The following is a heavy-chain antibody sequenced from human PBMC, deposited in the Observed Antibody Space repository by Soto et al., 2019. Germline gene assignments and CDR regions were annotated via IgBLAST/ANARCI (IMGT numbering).Heavy chain of an antibody. V-gene: IGHV3-33*01. J-gene: IGHJ6*01. CDR3: ARDFPGGATYSGVYYYALDV. D-gene: IGHD2-15*01. CDR2: ISYDGSQA. Sequence: GGCLRFSCVASGFTFSTYGMHWVRPAPGKGLEWAAVISYDGSQARYADSVKGRFTISRDNCQNTLYLQMDSLRAEDTAVYNCARDFPGGATYSGVYYYALDVWGRGT. CDR1: GFTFSTYG.